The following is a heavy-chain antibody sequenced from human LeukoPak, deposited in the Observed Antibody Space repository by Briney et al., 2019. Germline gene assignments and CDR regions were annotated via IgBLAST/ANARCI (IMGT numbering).Heavy chain of an antibody. J-gene: IGHJ4*02. Sequence: ASVKVSCKASGYTFTSYDINWVRQAPGQGLEWMGWMNPNSGNTGYAQKFQGRVTMTRNTSISTAYMELSSLRSEGTAVYYCARAASYSSSGKTRKNYYFDYWGQGTLVTVSS. CDR1: GYTFTSYD. V-gene: IGHV1-8*01. D-gene: IGHD6-13*01. CDR3: ARAASYSSSGKTRKNYYFDY. CDR2: MNPNSGNT.